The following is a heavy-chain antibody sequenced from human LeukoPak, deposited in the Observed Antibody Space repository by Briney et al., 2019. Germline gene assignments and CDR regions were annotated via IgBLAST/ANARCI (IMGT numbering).Heavy chain of an antibody. V-gene: IGHV3-23*01. CDR3: AKLPTIFGVADSFDI. J-gene: IGHJ3*02. CDR2: ISDRGKT. D-gene: IGHD3-3*01. CDR1: GITFSIYD. Sequence: GGSLRLSCEATGITFSIYDMTWVRQAPGKGLEWISAISDRGKTDYAESVKGRFTISRDNSKNTLYLQLTSLREEDTAIYYCAKLPTIFGVADSFDIWGQGTLVTVSS.